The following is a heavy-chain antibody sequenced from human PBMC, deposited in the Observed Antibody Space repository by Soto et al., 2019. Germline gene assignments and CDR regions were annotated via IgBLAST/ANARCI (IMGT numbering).Heavy chain of an antibody. V-gene: IGHV3-53*01. Sequence: GGSLRLSCAASGFTVSSNYMSWVRQAPGKGLEWVSVIYSGGSTYYADSVKGRFTISRDNSKNTLYLQMNSLRAEDTAVYYCASGDYGGNRRLHYGMDVWGQGTTVTVSS. CDR1: GFTVSSNY. CDR3: ASGDYGGNRRLHYGMDV. J-gene: IGHJ6*02. CDR2: IYSGGST. D-gene: IGHD4-17*01.